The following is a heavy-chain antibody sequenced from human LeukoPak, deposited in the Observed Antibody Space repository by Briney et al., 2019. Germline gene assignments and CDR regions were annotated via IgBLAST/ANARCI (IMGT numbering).Heavy chain of an antibody. CDR3: ARRPVGSGSGARFDY. J-gene: IGHJ4*02. D-gene: IGHD6-19*01. CDR1: GGSISSSSYY. CDR2: INYSGST. V-gene: IGHV4-39*01. Sequence: KPSETLSLTCTVSGGSISSSSYYWGWIRQPPGKGLEWIGAINYSGSTYYNPSLKSRVTISVDTSKNQFSLKLSSVTAADTAVYYCARRPVGSGSGARFDYWGQGTLVTVSS.